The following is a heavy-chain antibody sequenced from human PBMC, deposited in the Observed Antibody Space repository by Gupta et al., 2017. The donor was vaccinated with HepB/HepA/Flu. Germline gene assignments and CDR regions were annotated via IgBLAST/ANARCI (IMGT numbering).Heavy chain of an antibody. D-gene: IGHD1-26*01. V-gene: IGHV3-23*01. CDR3: AKRRGEGANGRAFEN. Sequence: EVQLLESGGGMVQPGGPLRLSCAASGFTFSSYTMAWVRQAPGKGLEWVSTISNSGDITYYADSVEGRFTISRDNSKNTLYVQMNSLRAEDTAVYYCAKRRGEGANGRAFENWGQGTLVTVSS. J-gene: IGHJ4*02. CDR1: GFTFSSYT. CDR2: ISNSGDIT.